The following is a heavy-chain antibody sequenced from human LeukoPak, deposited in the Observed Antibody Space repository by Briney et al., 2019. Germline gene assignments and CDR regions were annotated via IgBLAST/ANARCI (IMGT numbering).Heavy chain of an antibody. CDR2: ISSSGSTI. CDR3: ARVDVVVVAASRSNWFDP. J-gene: IGHJ5*02. V-gene: IGHV3-48*03. D-gene: IGHD2-15*01. Sequence: GGSLRLSCAASGFTFSSYEMNWVRQAPGKGLEWVSYISSSGSTIYYADSVKGRFTISRDNAKNSLYLQMNSLRAEDTAVYYCARVDVVVVAASRSNWFDPWGQGTLVTVSS. CDR1: GFTFSSYE.